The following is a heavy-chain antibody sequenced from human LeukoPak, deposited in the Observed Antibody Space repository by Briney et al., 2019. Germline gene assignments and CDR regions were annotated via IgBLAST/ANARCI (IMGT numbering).Heavy chain of an antibody. CDR2: ISDSGST. D-gene: IGHD4-17*01. J-gene: IGHJ5*02. CDR3: ARYDYGDCWFDP. CDR1: GGSMNNYY. V-gene: IGHV4-59*01. Sequence: SETLSLTCTVSGGSMNNYYWSWIRQAPGKGLEWIGYISDSGSTNYNPSLGSRVTISVDTSKNQFSLKLTSVTAADTALYYCARYDYGDCWFDPWGQGTLVTVSS.